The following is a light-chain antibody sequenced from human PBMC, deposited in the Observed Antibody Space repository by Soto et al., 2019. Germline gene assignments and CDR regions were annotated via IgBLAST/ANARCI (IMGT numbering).Light chain of an antibody. Sequence: DIGMTQSPLSLTVTPGEPASISCRSSQSHLDIDDGNTYLDWYLPKPGQSPQLLIITVDYPASGVPDRFSGSGSGTDFTLKISSVEAEDVGVYYYMHRIEFPLTFGGGTKVDIK. V-gene: IGKV2-40*01. CDR3: MHRIEFPLT. CDR1: QSHLDIDDGNTY. CDR2: TVD. J-gene: IGKJ4*02.